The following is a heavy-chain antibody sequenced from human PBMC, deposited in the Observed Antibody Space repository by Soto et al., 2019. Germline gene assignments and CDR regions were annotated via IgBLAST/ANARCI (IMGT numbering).Heavy chain of an antibody. CDR3: AKDNGQLVGATFDY. Sequence: GGSLRLSCAASGFTFSSYSMNWVRQAPGKGLEWVSSISSSSSYIYYADSVKGRFTISRDNAKNSLYLQMNSLRAEDTAVYYCAKDNGQLVGATFDYWGQGTLVTVSS. D-gene: IGHD1-26*01. V-gene: IGHV3-21*01. CDR2: ISSSSSYI. J-gene: IGHJ4*02. CDR1: GFTFSSYS.